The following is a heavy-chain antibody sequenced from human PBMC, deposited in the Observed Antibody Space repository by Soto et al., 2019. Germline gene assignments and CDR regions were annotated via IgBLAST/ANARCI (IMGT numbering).Heavy chain of an antibody. CDR3: ARGADTAMDNYYYYGRDV. V-gene: IGHV1-69*01. Sequence: QVQLVQSGAEVKKPGSSVKVSCKASGGTFSSYAISWVRQAPGQGLEWMGGIIPIFGTANYAQKFQGRVTITADESTSTAYMELSSLRSEDTAVYYCARGADTAMDNYYYYGRDVWGQGTTVTVSS. J-gene: IGHJ6*02. CDR2: IIPIFGTA. D-gene: IGHD5-18*01. CDR1: GGTFSSYA.